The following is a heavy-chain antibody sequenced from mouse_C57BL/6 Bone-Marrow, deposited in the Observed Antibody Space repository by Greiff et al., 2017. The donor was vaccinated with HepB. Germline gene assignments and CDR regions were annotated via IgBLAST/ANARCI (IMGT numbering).Heavy chain of an antibody. V-gene: IGHV1-50*01. Sequence: QVQLQQPGAELVKPGASVKLSCKASGYTFTSYWMQWVKQSPVQGLEWIGEIYPSDSYTNYNQKFKGKATLTVDTSSSTAYMQLSSLTSEDSAVYYCATYYYGSSYVYAMDYWGQGTSVTVSS. CDR3: ATYYYGSSYVYAMDY. J-gene: IGHJ4*01. D-gene: IGHD1-1*01. CDR2: IYPSDSYT. CDR1: GYTFTSYW.